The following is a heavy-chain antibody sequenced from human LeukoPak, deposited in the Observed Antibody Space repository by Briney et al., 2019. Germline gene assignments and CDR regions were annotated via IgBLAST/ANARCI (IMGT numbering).Heavy chain of an antibody. J-gene: IGHJ4*02. CDR2: INPNSGGT. CDR3: ARGAGSGYYYSSDY. Sequence: ASVKVSCKASGYTFTGYYMHWVRQAPGQGLEWMGWINPNSGGTNYAQKLQGRVTMTRDTSISTAYMELSRLRSDDTAVYYCARGAGSGYYYSSDYWGQGTLVTVSS. D-gene: IGHD3-22*01. V-gene: IGHV1-2*02. CDR1: GYTFTGYY.